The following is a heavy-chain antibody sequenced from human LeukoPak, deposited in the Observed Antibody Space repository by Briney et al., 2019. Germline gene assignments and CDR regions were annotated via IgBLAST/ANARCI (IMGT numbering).Heavy chain of an antibody. CDR1: GGSISSYY. Sequence: SETLSLTCTVSGGSISSYYWSWIRQPPGKGLEWIGYIYYSGSTNYNPSLKSRVTISVDTSKNQFSLKLSSVTAADTAVYYCARDRLSPGPDGNWFDPWGQGTLVTVSS. J-gene: IGHJ5*02. D-gene: IGHD1-14*01. CDR2: IYYSGST. V-gene: IGHV4-59*01. CDR3: ARDRLSPGPDGNWFDP.